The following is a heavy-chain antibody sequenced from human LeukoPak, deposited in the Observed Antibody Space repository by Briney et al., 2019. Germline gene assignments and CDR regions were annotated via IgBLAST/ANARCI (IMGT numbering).Heavy chain of an antibody. D-gene: IGHD1-26*01. Sequence: GGSLRLSCAASGVTFSSYALSWVRQVPGKGLEWVSMIGGGGGIAWYADSVKGRFTISRDNSKNTAYLQMISLRAEDTAVYYCAKLSGSYFEYWGQGTLVTVSS. CDR1: GVTFSSYA. CDR2: IGGGGGIA. J-gene: IGHJ4*02. V-gene: IGHV3-23*01. CDR3: AKLSGSYFEY.